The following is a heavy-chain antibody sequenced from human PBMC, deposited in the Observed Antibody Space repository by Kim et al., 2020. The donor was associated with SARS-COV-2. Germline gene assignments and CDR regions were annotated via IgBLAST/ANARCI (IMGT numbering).Heavy chain of an antibody. CDR3: ARDSVYSSAPSN. V-gene: IGHV3-66*01. J-gene: IGHJ4*02. D-gene: IGHD6-19*01. Sequence: YYGEAVRGRITTSRDNSTNTRYLQMNSLTAEDTAVYYCARDSVYSSAPSNWRQGTLVTVSS.